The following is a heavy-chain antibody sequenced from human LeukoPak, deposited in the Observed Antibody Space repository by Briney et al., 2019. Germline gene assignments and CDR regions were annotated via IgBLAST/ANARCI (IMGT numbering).Heavy chain of an antibody. D-gene: IGHD2-2*02. V-gene: IGHV1-8*02. Sequence: GASVKVSCKASGGTFSSYDINWVRQATGQGLEWMGWMNPNSGNTGYAQKFQGRVTMTRNTSISTAYMELSSLRSEDTAVYYCARAKPVPAAIGHYYYYGMDVWGQGTTVTVSS. CDR3: ARAKPVPAAIGHYYYYGMDV. CDR1: GGTFSSYD. J-gene: IGHJ6*02. CDR2: MNPNSGNT.